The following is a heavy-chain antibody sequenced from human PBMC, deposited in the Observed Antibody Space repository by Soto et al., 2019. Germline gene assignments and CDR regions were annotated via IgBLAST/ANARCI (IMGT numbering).Heavy chain of an antibody. CDR2: ISSSGSTI. CDR3: ARSIFTRTDKIAARHFGLVWFDP. D-gene: IGHD6-6*01. CDR1: GFTFSDYY. V-gene: IGHV3-11*01. Sequence: QVQLVESGGGLVKPGGSLRLSCAASGFTFSDYYMSWIRQAPGKGLEWVSYISSSGSTIYYADSVKGRFTISRDNAKNSLYLQMNSLRAEDTAVYYCARSIFTRTDKIAARHFGLVWFDPWGQGTLVTVSS. J-gene: IGHJ5*02.